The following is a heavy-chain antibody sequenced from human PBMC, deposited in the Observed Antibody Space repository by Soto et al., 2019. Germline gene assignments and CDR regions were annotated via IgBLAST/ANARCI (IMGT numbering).Heavy chain of an antibody. J-gene: IGHJ4*02. CDR3: ATAKLLLPWLFDY. CDR1: GFTFSSYA. V-gene: IGHV3-66*01. D-gene: IGHD2-15*01. CDR2: IYSGGST. Sequence: GGSLRLSCAASGFTFSSYAMSWVRQAPGKGLEWVSVIYSGGSTYYADSVKGRFIISRDDSKNTLFLQMNSLRAEDTAVYYCATAKLLLPWLFDYWCQGTLVTVSS.